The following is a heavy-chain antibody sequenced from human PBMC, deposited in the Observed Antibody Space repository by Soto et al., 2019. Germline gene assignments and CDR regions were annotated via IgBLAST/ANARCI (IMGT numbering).Heavy chain of an antibody. V-gene: IGHV1-46*01. CDR2: INPSGGST. CDR3: ARDWRIDEDAFDI. CDR1: GYTFTSYY. J-gene: IGHJ3*02. Sequence: ASVKVSCKASGYTFTSYYMHWVRQAPGQGLEWMGIINPSGGSTSYAQKFQGRVTMTRDTSTSTVYMELRSLRSDDKAVYYCARDWRIDEDAFDIWGQGTMVTVSS.